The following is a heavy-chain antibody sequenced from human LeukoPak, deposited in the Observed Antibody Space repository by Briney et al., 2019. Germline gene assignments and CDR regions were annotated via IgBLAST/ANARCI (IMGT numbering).Heavy chain of an antibody. Sequence: SETLSLTCAVYGGSFSGHYWTCIRQSPGKGLEWIGESTHSGSTNYNPSLKSRLTISVDTFKNRFSLKLTSVSAADTAVYHCARGRTGAAALDFWGPGTLVTVSS. CDR1: GGSFSGHY. V-gene: IGHV4-34*01. CDR2: STHSGST. D-gene: IGHD6-25*01. CDR3: ARGRTGAAALDF. J-gene: IGHJ4*02.